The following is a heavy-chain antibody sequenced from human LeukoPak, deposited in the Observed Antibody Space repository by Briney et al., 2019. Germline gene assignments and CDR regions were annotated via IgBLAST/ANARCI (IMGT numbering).Heavy chain of an antibody. CDR2: ISSSSSYI. J-gene: IGHJ6*02. CDR3: ARDGSGFCSGYSRRDGMDV. Sequence: GGSLRLSCAASGFTFSSYSMNWVRQAPGKGLEWVSSISSSSSYIYYADSVKGRFTISRDNAKNSLYLQMNSLRAEDTAVYYCARDGSGFCSGYSRRDGMDVWGQGTTVTVSS. V-gene: IGHV3-21*01. CDR1: GFTFSSYS. D-gene: IGHD3-3*01.